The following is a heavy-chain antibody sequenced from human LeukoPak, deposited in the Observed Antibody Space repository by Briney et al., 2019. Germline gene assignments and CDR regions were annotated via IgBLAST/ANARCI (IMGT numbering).Heavy chain of an antibody. CDR3: AKEMGSSGWYSYYYYGMDV. CDR2: ISYDGSNK. CDR1: GFTFSSYG. D-gene: IGHD6-19*01. Sequence: GRSLRLSCAASGFTFSSYGMHWVRQAPGKGLEWVAVISYDGSNKYYADSVKGRFTISRDNSKNTLYLQMNSLRAEDTAVYYCAKEMGSSGWYSYYYYGMDVWGQGTTVTVSS. J-gene: IGHJ6*02. V-gene: IGHV3-30*18.